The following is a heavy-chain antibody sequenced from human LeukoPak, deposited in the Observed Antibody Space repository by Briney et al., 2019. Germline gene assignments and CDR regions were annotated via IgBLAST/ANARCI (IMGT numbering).Heavy chain of an antibody. CDR1: GFTFSSYW. J-gene: IGHJ6*02. D-gene: IGHD3-10*01. Sequence: PGGSLRLSCAASGFTFSSYWMSWVRQAPGKGLEWMANIKQDGSEKYYVDSVKGRFTISRDNAKNSLYLQMNSLRAEDTAVYYCARDHYYGSGSYYYREYYYYGMDVWGQGTTVTVSS. V-gene: IGHV3-7*01. CDR2: IKQDGSEK. CDR3: ARDHYYGSGSYYYREYYYYGMDV.